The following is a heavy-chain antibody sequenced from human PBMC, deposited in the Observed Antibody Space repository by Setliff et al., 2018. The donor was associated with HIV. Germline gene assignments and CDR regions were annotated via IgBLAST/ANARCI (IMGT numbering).Heavy chain of an antibody. Sequence: PSETLSLTCTVSGASISTHDWAWIRQSPGKGLEWVGNFFQSGNTNYNPSLKSRVTISVDTSNHQFSLRLTSVTPADTAVYYCARDSNAPYFQHWGQGTLVTVSS. D-gene: IGHD1-1*01. CDR2: FFQSGNT. V-gene: IGHV4-59*11. CDR3: ARDSNAPYFQH. J-gene: IGHJ1*01. CDR1: GASISTHD.